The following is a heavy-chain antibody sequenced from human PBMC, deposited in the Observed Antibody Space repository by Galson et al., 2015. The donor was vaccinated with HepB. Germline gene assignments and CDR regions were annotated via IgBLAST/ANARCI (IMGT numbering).Heavy chain of an antibody. CDR2: INHSGST. D-gene: IGHD2-15*01. Sequence: ETLSLTCAVYGGSFSGYYWSWIRQPPGKGLEWIGEINHSGSTNYNPSLKSRVTISVDTSKNQFSLKLSSVTAADTAVYYCARDGYCSGGSCYSRIGSREFDYWGQGTLVTVSS. CDR1: GGSFSGYY. J-gene: IGHJ4*02. V-gene: IGHV4-34*01. CDR3: ARDGYCSGGSCYSRIGSREFDY.